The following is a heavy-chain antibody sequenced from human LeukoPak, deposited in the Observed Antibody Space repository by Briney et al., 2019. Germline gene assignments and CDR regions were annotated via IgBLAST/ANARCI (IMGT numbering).Heavy chain of an antibody. CDR1: AYRSAIYS. J-gene: IGHJ6*03. CDR2: IYPGDSDT. CDR3: AREVGNYDGSSGYYFGRSYYYYMDV. Sequence: GESLKISRNVSAYRSAIYSTGWVRQMPGKGLEWMGIIYPGDSDTRYSPSFQGQVTISSDKSISTAYLQWSSLKASDTAMYYWAREVGNYDGSSGYYFGRSYYYYMDVWGKGTTVTVSS. V-gene: IGHV5-51*01. D-gene: IGHD3-22*01.